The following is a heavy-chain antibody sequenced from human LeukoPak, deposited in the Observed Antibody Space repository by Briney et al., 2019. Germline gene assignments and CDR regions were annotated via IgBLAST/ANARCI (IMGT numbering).Heavy chain of an antibody. CDR1: GGSISSSSYY. CDR3: AGLPFDY. Sequence: PSETLSLTCTVSGGSISSSSYYWGWIRQPPGKGPEWIGSIYYSGSTYYNPSLKSRVTISVDTSKNQFSLKLSSVTAADTAVYYCAGLPFDYWGQGTLVTVSS. D-gene: IGHD2-15*01. J-gene: IGHJ4*02. V-gene: IGHV4-39*01. CDR2: IYYSGST.